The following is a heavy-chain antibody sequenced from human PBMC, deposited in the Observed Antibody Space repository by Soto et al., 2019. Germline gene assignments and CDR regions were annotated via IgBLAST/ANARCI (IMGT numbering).Heavy chain of an antibody. D-gene: IGHD3-16*02. CDR3: ARWTPMITFGGVIVISGYYGMDV. Sequence: TLSLTCAVYGGSFSGYYWSWIRQPPGKGLEWIGEINHSGSTNYNPSLKSRVTISVDTSKNQFSLKLSSVTAADTAVYYCARWTPMITFGGVIVISGYYGMDVWGQGTTVTVSS. CDR1: GGSFSGYY. J-gene: IGHJ6*02. V-gene: IGHV4-34*01. CDR2: INHSGST.